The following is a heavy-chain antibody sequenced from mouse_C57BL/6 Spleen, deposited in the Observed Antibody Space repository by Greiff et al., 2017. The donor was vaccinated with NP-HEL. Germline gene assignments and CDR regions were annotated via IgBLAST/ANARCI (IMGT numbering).Heavy chain of an antibody. CDR1: GFTFSSYA. V-gene: IGHV5-4*01. D-gene: IGHD5-1*01. CDR3: ARDTYNAMDY. Sequence: EVKLMESGGGLVKPGGSLKLSCAASGFTFSSYAMSWVRQTPEKRLEWVATISDGGSYTYYPDNVKGRFTISRDNAKNNLYLQMSHLKSEDTAMYYCARDTYNAMDYWGQGTSVTVSS. J-gene: IGHJ4*01. CDR2: ISDGGSYT.